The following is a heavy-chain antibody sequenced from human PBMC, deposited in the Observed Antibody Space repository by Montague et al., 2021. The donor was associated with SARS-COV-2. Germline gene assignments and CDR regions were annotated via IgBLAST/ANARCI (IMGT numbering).Heavy chain of an antibody. J-gene: IGHJ4*02. CDR1: GGSITSYY. D-gene: IGHD1-1*01. CDR3: ARLAPERHCSVVTCSPY. V-gene: IGHV4-4*08. Sequence: SETLSLTCTVSGGSITSYYWNWIRQPPGKGLEWIGYIFPSGSTKYNPSLKSRVTMSVDTSNNRFSLKLNSVTAADTALYYCARLAPERHCSVVTCSPYWGQGALVTVSS. CDR2: IFPSGST.